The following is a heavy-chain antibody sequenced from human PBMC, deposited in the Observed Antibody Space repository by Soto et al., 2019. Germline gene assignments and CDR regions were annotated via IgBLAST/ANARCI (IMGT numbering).Heavy chain of an antibody. CDR2: IRSKAYGGTT. D-gene: IGHD3-3*01. CDR3: TRGDFWSGYYTSDYYYYMDV. CDR1: GFTFGDYA. J-gene: IGHJ6*03. V-gene: IGHV3-49*03. Sequence: GGSLRLSCTASGFTFGDYAMSWFRQAPGKGLEWVGFIRSKAYGGTTEYAASVKGRFTISRDDSKSIAYLQMNSLKTEDTAVYYCTRGDFWSGYYTSDYYYYMDVWGKGTTVTVSS.